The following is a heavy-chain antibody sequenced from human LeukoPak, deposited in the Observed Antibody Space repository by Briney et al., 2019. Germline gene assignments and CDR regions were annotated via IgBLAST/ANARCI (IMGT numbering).Heavy chain of an antibody. CDR1: GFTFSSYS. Sequence: GGSLRLSCAASGFTFSSYSMNWVRQAPVKVLEWVSSISSSSSYIYYADSVKGRFTISRDNAKNSLYLQMNSLRAEDTAVYYCARGTSYCDYVYDYWGQGTLVTVSS. J-gene: IGHJ4*02. V-gene: IGHV3-21*01. CDR3: ARGTSYCDYVYDY. CDR2: ISSSSSYI. D-gene: IGHD4-17*01.